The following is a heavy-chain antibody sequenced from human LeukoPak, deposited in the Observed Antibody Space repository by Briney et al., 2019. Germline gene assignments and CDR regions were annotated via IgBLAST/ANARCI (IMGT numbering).Heavy chain of an antibody. V-gene: IGHV5-51*01. Sequence: GEPPQISCKDSGCSFTNYWIGWVRQIPGKGLEWMGIIHSADSNTKYSPSLQSQVTISADKSISTAYLQWSGLKASDTAMYYCAGARHGDYRWDYWGQGTLVTVSS. CDR1: GCSFTNYW. CDR3: AGARHGDYRWDY. CDR2: IHSADSNT. J-gene: IGHJ4*02. D-gene: IGHD4-17*01.